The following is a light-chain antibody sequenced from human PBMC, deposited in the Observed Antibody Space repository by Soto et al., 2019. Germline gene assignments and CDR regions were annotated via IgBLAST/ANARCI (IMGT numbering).Light chain of an antibody. Sequence: QSVLTQPPSVSAAPGQKVTISFSGSGSNIGNNYVSWYQQLPGTAPKLLIYDNNKRPSGIPDRFSGSKSGTSATLGITGLQTGDEADYYCGTWDSSLSAGLFGGGTKVTVL. V-gene: IGLV1-51*01. CDR3: GTWDSSLSAGL. J-gene: IGLJ2*01. CDR1: GSNIGNNY. CDR2: DNN.